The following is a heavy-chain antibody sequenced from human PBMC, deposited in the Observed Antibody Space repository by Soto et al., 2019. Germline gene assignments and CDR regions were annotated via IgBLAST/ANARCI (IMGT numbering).Heavy chain of an antibody. CDR2: ISGSGGST. Sequence: GGSLRLSCAASGFTFSSYAMSWVRQAPGKGLEWVSAISGSGGSTYYADSVKGRFTISRDNSKNTLYLQMNSLRAEDTAVYYCAKERRIFGVIYPPLLLFDYWGQGTLVTVSS. J-gene: IGHJ4*02. D-gene: IGHD3-3*01. V-gene: IGHV3-23*01. CDR1: GFTFSSYA. CDR3: AKERRIFGVIYPPLLLFDY.